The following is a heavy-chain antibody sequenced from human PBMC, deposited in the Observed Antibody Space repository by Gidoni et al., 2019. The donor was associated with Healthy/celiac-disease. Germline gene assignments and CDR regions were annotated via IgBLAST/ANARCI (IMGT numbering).Heavy chain of an antibody. D-gene: IGHD1-26*01. CDR1: GGYLSSSSYY. CDR3: ARDLSSGSYSITPYFDY. Sequence: QLQLQASGPGLVKPSAPLSLTCTVSGGYLSSSSYYWCWIRQPPGKGLEWIGSIYYSGSTYYNQSLKSRVTISVDTSKNQFSLKLSAVTAADTAVYYCARDLSSGSYSITPYFDYWGQGTLVTVSS. J-gene: IGHJ4*02. V-gene: IGHV4-39*07. CDR2: IYYSGST.